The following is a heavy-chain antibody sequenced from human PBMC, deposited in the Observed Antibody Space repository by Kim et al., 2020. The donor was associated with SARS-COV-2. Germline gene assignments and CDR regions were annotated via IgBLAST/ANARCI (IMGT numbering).Heavy chain of an antibody. CDR3: ARRRGGYCSSTSCYVHEYYYYGMDV. CDR2: IYPGDSDT. D-gene: IGHD2-2*01. Sequence: GESLKISCKGSGYSFTSYWIGWVRQMPGKGLEWMGIIYPGDSDTRYSPSFQGQVTISADKSISTAYLQWSSLKASDTAMYYCARRRGGYCSSTSCYVHEYYYYGMDVWGQGTTVTVSS. CDR1: GYSFTSYW. J-gene: IGHJ6*02. V-gene: IGHV5-51*01.